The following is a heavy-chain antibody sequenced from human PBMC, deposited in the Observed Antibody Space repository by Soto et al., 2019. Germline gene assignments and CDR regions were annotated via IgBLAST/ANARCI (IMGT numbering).Heavy chain of an antibody. CDR3: ARVPNRAFRELRWAYYFDY. CDR1: GRSIISYY. V-gene: IGHV4-59*08. J-gene: IGHJ4*02. Sequence: PSATLSVTCTLCGRSIISYYWSWILETPGNGLEWIGYIYYSGSTNYNPSLNSRVTISVDTSKNLFSLKLSSVTAADTAVYYCARVPNRAFRELRWAYYFDYWGEGTLVTVS. CDR2: IYYSGST. D-gene: IGHD3-10*01.